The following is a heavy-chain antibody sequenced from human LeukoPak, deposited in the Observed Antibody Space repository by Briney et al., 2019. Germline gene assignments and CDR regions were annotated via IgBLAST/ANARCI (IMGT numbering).Heavy chain of an antibody. J-gene: IGHJ4*02. CDR2: ISGDGGTI. Sequence: GGSLRLSCAASGFTLRSSAMSWVRQAPGKGLEWVSAISGDGGTISYAASVRGRFTISRDNAKNTLFLQMSSLRAGDTALYYCAKELYGNPSGYWGQGTRVTVSS. V-gene: IGHV3-23*01. CDR1: GFTLRSSA. CDR3: AKELYGNPSGY. D-gene: IGHD2-8*01.